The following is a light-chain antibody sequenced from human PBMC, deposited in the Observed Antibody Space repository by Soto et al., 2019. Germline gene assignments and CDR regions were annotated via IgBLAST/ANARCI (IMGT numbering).Light chain of an antibody. Sequence: DIQMIQSPSTLSASVGDRVTITCRASQSISSWLAWYQQKPGKAPKLLIYKAPSLESGVPSRFSGSGSGTEFTLTISSLQPDDFATYYCQQYNSYPWTFGQGTKVEIK. CDR1: QSISSW. V-gene: IGKV1-5*03. CDR2: KAP. CDR3: QQYNSYPWT. J-gene: IGKJ1*01.